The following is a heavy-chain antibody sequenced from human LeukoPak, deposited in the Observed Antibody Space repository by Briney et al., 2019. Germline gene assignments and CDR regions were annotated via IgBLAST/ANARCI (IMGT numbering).Heavy chain of an antibody. Sequence: ASVKVSCKASGYTFTSYGISWVRQAPGQGLEWMGWISAYNGNTNYAQKPQGRVTMTTDTSTSTAYMELRSLRSDDTAVYYCARALRSYYDYIWGSYRDPYYFDYWGQGTLVTVSS. V-gene: IGHV1-18*01. CDR1: GYTFTSYG. CDR2: ISAYNGNT. D-gene: IGHD3-16*02. CDR3: ARALRSYYDYIWGSYRDPYYFDY. J-gene: IGHJ4*02.